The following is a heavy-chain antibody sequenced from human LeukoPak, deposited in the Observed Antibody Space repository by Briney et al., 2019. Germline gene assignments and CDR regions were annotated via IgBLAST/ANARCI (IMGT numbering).Heavy chain of an antibody. CDR2: IYHSGST. CDR1: GYSISSGYY. D-gene: IGHD3-9*01. CDR3: ARNIYDILSYYFDY. V-gene: IGHV4-38-2*02. Sequence: SETLSLTCTVSGYSISSGYYWGWIRQPPGKGLEWIGSIYHSGSTYYNPSLKSRVTISVDTSKNQFSLKLNSVTATDTAVYYCARNIYDILSYYFDYWGQGTLVTVSS. J-gene: IGHJ4*02.